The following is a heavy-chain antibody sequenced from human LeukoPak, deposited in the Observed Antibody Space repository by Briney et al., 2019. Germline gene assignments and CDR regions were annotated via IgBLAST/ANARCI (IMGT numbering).Heavy chain of an antibody. CDR2: ISSSGSTI. CDR3: ARGVGLVGYCSSTSCPPFDY. V-gene: IGHV3-11*01. D-gene: IGHD2-2*01. CDR1: GFTFSDYY. Sequence: GGSLRLSCAASGFTFSDYYMSWIRQAPGKGLEWVSYISSSGSTIYYADSVKGRFTISRDNAKNSLDPQMNSLRAEDTAVYYCARGVGLVGYCSSTSCPPFDYWGQGTLVTVSS. J-gene: IGHJ4*02.